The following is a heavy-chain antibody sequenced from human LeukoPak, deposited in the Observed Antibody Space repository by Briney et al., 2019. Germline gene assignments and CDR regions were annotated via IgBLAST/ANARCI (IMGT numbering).Heavy chain of an antibody. CDR2: IQYNGHT. CDR3: ARGSSRLIDY. J-gene: IGHJ4*02. V-gene: IGHV4-59*01. Sequence: SETLSLTCTVPGGSISSYYWSWIRQPPGKGLEWIGYIQYNGHTNYNPSLKSRVSISVDTSKNQFSLRLSSVTAADTAVYYCARGSSRLIDYWGQGILVTVSS. D-gene: IGHD3-10*01. CDR1: GGSISSYY.